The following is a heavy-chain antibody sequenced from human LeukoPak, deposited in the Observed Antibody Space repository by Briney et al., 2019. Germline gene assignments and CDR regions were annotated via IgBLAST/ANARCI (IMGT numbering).Heavy chain of an antibody. V-gene: IGHV3-33*06. Sequence: GGSLRLSCAASGFTFSSYGMHWVRQAPGKGLEWVAVIWYDGSNKYYADSVKGRFTISRDNSKNTLYLQMNSLRAEDTAVYYCAKENSGTDWFDPWGQGTLVTVSS. CDR3: AKENSGTDWFDP. J-gene: IGHJ5*02. CDR1: GFTFSSYG. CDR2: IWYDGSNK. D-gene: IGHD1-26*01.